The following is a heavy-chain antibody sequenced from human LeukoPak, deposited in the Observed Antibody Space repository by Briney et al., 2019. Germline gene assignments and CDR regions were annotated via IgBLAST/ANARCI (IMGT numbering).Heavy chain of an antibody. CDR1: GFTFSSYE. CDR2: ISSSGSTI. D-gene: IGHD4-23*01. V-gene: IGHV3-48*03. J-gene: IGHJ6*03. CDR3: AKNVDYGGNSPYYYYYMDV. Sequence: GGSLRLSCAASGFTFSSYEMNWVRRAPGKGLEWVSYISSSGSTIYYADSVKGRFTISRDNSKNTLYLQMNSLRAEDTAVYYCAKNVDYGGNSPYYYYYMDVWGKGTTVTVSS.